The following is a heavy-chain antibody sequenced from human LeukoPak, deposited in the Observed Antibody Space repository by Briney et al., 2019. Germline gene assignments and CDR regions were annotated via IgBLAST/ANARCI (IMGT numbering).Heavy chain of an antibody. D-gene: IGHD2-2*01. J-gene: IGHJ3*02. CDR2: IYYSGST. CDR1: GGSISSGGYY. CDR3: ARDSNSDDAFDI. V-gene: IGHV4-31*03. Sequence: SQTLSLTCTVSGGSISSGGYYWSWIRQHPGKGLEWIGYIYYSGSTYYNPSLKSRVTISVDTSKNQFSLKLSSVTAADTAVYYCARDSNSDDAFDIWGQGTMVTAS.